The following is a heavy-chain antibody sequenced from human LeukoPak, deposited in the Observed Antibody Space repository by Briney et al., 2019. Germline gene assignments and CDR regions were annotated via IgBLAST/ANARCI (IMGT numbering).Heavy chain of an antibody. CDR2: IIPIFGTA. CDR3: AQTADSSSYYYGMDV. Sequence: ASVKVSCKASGGTFSSYAISWVRQAPGQGLEWMGGIIPIFGTANYAQKFQGRVTITADESTSTAYMELSSLRSEDTAVYYCAQTADSSSYYYGMDVWGQGTTVTVSS. D-gene: IGHD6-6*01. V-gene: IGHV1-69*01. J-gene: IGHJ6*02. CDR1: GGTFSSYA.